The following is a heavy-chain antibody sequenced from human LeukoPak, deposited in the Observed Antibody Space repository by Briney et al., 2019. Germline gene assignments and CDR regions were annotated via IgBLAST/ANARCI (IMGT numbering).Heavy chain of an antibody. V-gene: IGHV3-74*01. CDR3: TRATAVAFAY. D-gene: IGHD6-19*01. J-gene: IGHJ4*02. Sequence: GGSLRHSCAASGFTFSTYWMHWVRQAPGKGLVWVSRINPDGTSTSNADSVKGRFTISRDNAKNTVYLQVNSLRAEDTAVYYCTRATAVAFAYWGQATLVTV. CDR2: INPDGTST. CDR1: GFTFSTYW.